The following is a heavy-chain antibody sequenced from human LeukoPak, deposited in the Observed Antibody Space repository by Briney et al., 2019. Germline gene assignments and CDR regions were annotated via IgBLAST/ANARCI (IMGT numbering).Heavy chain of an antibody. CDR2: IYYSGST. CDR1: GGSVSSGSYY. Sequence: SETLSLTCSVSGGSVSSGSYYWSWIRQPPGKGLEWIGDIYYSGSTNYNPSLKSRVSISVDTSKNQFSLKLSSVTAADTAVYYCARAGRGYGYSLDYWGQGTLVTVSS. D-gene: IGHD5-18*01. J-gene: IGHJ4*02. CDR3: ARAGRGYGYSLDY. V-gene: IGHV4-61*01.